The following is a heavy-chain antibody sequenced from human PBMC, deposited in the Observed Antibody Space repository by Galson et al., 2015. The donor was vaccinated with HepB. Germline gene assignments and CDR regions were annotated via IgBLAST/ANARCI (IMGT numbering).Heavy chain of an antibody. J-gene: IGHJ5*02. CDR1: GFTFSSYG. CDR2: IRYDESNK. D-gene: IGHD2-15*01. CDR3: AKDGPSVVVAAMDEGWFDP. V-gene: IGHV3-30*02. Sequence: SLRLSCAASGFTFSSYGMHWVRQAPGKGLEWVAFIRYDESNKYYADSVKGRFTISRDNSKNTLYLQMNSLRAEDTAVYYCAKDGPSVVVAAMDEGWFDPWGQGTLVTVSS.